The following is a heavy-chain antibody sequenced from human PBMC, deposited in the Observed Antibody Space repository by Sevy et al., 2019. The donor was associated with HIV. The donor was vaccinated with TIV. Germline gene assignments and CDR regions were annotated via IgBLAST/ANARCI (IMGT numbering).Heavy chain of an antibody. CDR1: GGSISSYY. J-gene: IGHJ4*02. Sequence: ETLSLTYTVSGGSISSYYWSWIRQPPGKGLEWIGYIYYSGSTNYNPSLKSRVTISVDTSKNQFSLKLSSVTAADTAVYYCARVTDFWSGYYPYYFDYWGQGTLVTVSS. CDR2: IYYSGST. D-gene: IGHD3-3*01. V-gene: IGHV4-59*01. CDR3: ARVTDFWSGYYPYYFDY.